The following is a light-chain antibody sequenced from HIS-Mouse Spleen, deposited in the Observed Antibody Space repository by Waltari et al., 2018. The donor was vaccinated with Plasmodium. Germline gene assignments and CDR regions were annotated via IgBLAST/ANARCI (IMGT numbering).Light chain of an antibody. CDR1: SLRSYY. CDR2: GKN. Sequence: SSELTQDPAVSVALGQTVRIPCQGDSLRSYYASWYQQKPGQAPVLVIYGKNNRPSWIPDRFSGSSSGNTASLTITGAQAEDEADYYCNSRDSSGNHQVFGGGTKLTVL. V-gene: IGLV3-19*01. CDR3: NSRDSSGNHQV. J-gene: IGLJ3*02.